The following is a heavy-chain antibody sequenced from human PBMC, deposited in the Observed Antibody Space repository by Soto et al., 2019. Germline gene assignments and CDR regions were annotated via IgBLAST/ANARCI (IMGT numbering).Heavy chain of an antibody. CDR2: ISGSGGTT. CDR3: AREVIGGYCGGGTCYYDY. CDR1: GFTFSSYT. V-gene: IGHV3-23*01. J-gene: IGHJ4*02. D-gene: IGHD2-15*01. Sequence: EVQLLESGGGLVQPGGSLRLSCAASGFTFSSYTMSWVRQAPGKGLEWVSPISGSGGTTYYADSVKGRFTISRDNSKNTLYLQMNSLRAEDTAIYYCAREVIGGYCGGGTCYYDYWGQGTLVTVSS.